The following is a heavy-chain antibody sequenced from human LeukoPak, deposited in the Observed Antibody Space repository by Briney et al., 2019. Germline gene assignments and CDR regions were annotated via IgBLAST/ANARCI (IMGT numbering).Heavy chain of an antibody. CDR1: GGSISSYY. Sequence: SETLSLTCTVSGGSISSYYWSWIRQPPGKGLEWIGYIYYSGSTNYNPSLKSRVTISVDTSKNQFSLKLSSVTAADTAVYYCARVRGVITNWFDPWGQGTLVTVPS. CDR3: ARVRGVITNWFDP. CDR2: IYYSGST. V-gene: IGHV4-59*12. D-gene: IGHD3-10*01. J-gene: IGHJ5*02.